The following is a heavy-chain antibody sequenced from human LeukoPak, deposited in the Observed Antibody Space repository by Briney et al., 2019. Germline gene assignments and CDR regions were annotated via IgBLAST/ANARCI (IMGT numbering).Heavy chain of an antibody. J-gene: IGHJ4*02. V-gene: IGHV1-2*02. CDR3: ARDSYGDYGFLDY. D-gene: IGHD4-17*01. CDR2: INPNSGGT. CDR1: GYTFTGYY. Sequence: GPVKVSCKASGYTFTGYYMHWVRQAPGQGLEWMGWINPNSGGTNYAQKFQGRVTMTRDTSTSTAYMELRSLRSDDTAVYYCARDSYGDYGFLDYWGQGTLVTVSS.